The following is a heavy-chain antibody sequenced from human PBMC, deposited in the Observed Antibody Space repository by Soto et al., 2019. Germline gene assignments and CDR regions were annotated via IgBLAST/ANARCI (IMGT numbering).Heavy chain of an antibody. CDR3: AKNVWGITIFGGMDV. D-gene: IGHD3-9*01. J-gene: IGHJ6*02. V-gene: IGHV3-23*01. CDR1: GFTFSSYA. CDR2: ISGSGGST. Sequence: VPLLESGGGLVQPGGSLRLSCAASGFTFSSYAMSWVRQAPGKGLEWVSAISGSGGSTYYADSVKGRFTISRDNSKNPRYLQMNSLRAEDTAVYYCAKNVWGITIFGGMDVWGQGTTVTVSS.